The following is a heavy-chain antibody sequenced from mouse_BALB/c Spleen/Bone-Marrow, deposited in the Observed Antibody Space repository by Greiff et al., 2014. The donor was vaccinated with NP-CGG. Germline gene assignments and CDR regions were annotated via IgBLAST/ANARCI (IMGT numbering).Heavy chain of an antibody. CDR2: INPYNGDT. CDR3: ARSGYYGSSYFDY. J-gene: IGHJ2*01. D-gene: IGHD1-1*01. V-gene: IGHV1-20*02. Sequence: DVQLQESGPELVKPGASVKISCKASGYSFTGYFMNWVMQSHGESLEWIGRINPYNGDTFYNQKFKGKATLTVDKSSSTAHMELRSLASEDSAVYYCARSGYYGSSYFDYWGQGTTLTVSS. CDR1: GYSFTGYF.